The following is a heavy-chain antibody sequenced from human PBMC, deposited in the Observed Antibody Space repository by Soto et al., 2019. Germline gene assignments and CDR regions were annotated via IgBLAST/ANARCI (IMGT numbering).Heavy chain of an antibody. CDR2: IYHSGST. CDR3: ARYAYGDYYDAFDI. Sequence: QVQLQESGPGLVKPSGTLSLTCAVSGGSISSSNWWSWVRQPPGKGLEWIGEIYHSGSTNYNPSLQSRVTISVDKSKNQFSLKLRAVTAAATAVYYCARYAYGDYYDAFDIWGQGTMVTVSS. CDR1: GGSISSSNW. J-gene: IGHJ3*02. V-gene: IGHV4-4*02. D-gene: IGHD4-17*01.